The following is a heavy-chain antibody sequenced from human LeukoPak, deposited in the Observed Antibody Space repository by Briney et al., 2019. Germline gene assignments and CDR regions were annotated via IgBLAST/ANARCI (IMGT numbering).Heavy chain of an antibody. J-gene: IGHJ4*02. D-gene: IGHD3-22*01. Sequence: GESLKISCKGSGYSFTSYWIGWVRQMPGKGLEWMGIIYPGDSDTRYSPSFQGQVTISADKSISTAYLQWSSLKASDTAMYYCARQPVSTTYYYDSSGYYTDYWGQGTLVTVSS. CDR2: IYPGDSDT. V-gene: IGHV5-51*01. CDR1: GYSFTSYW. CDR3: ARQPVSTTYYYDSSGYYTDY.